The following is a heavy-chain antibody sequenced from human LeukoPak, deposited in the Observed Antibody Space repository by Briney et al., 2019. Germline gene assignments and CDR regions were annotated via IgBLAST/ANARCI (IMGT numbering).Heavy chain of an antibody. D-gene: IGHD6-19*01. CDR2: INTNGSST. CDR1: GFTFSKYW. Sequence: GGSLRHSRAASGFTFSKYWMHWVPQAPGKRLVCVSRINTNGSSTIYANSVKGRFTISRDNAKNTLYLQMNSLRAEDTAVYYCARPPYSSGSFDLWGRGTLVTVSS. CDR3: ARPPYSSGSFDL. J-gene: IGHJ2*01. V-gene: IGHV3-74*01.